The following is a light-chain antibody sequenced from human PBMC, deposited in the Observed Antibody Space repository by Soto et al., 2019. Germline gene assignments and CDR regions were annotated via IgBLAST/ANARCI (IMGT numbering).Light chain of an antibody. V-gene: IGKV3-15*01. CDR1: QSVSNN. Sequence: EIVLTQSPATLSLSPGERAAHSCRASQSVSNNLAWYQQKPGQAPRLLISDASNRATGIPARFSGSGAGTEFTLTISSLQSEDFAVYYCQQYKNWPWTFGQGTKVDIK. CDR2: DAS. J-gene: IGKJ1*01. CDR3: QQYKNWPWT.